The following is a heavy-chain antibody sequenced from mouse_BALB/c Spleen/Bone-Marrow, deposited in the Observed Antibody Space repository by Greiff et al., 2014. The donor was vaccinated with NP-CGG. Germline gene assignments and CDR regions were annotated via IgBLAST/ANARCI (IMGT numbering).Heavy chain of an antibody. V-gene: IGHV1-4*01. CDR3: ARSMIIYFAMDY. CDR2: INPSSNYT. J-gene: IGHJ4*01. Sequence: VQLQQSGAELARLGASLKMSCRTSGYTFTSYTVHWIKQRPGQGLEWIGYINPSSNYTNYNQKFKDKATLTADKSSNTAYMQLSSLTSEDSAVYYCARSMIIYFAMDYWGQGTSVTVSS. CDR1: GYTFTSYT. D-gene: IGHD2-3*01.